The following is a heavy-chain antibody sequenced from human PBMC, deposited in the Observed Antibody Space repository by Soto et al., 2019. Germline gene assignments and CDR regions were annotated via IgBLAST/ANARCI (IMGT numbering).Heavy chain of an antibody. CDR1: GYTFTSYA. CDR3: ASESYGGEFDY. J-gene: IGHJ4*02. V-gene: IGHV1-3*05. D-gene: IGHD4-17*01. CDR2: INAGNGNT. Sequence: QVQLVQSGAEEKKPGASVKVSCKASGYTFTSYAMHWVRQAPGQRLEWMGWINAGNGNTKYSQKFQGRVTITRDTSASTAYMELSSLRSEDTXXXYCASESYGGEFDYWGQGTLVTVSS.